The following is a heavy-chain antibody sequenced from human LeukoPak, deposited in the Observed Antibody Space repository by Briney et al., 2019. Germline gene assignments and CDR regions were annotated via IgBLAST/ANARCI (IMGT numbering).Heavy chain of an antibody. J-gene: IGHJ5*02. V-gene: IGHV1-2*02. CDR1: GYTFTGYY. D-gene: IGHD6-13*01. Sequence: ASVKVSCKASGYTFTGYYMHWVRQAPGQGLERMGWINPNSGGTNYAQKFQGRVTMTRDTSISTAYMELSRLRSDDTAVYYCARDTGAAAATDPWGQGTLVTVSS. CDR2: INPNSGGT. CDR3: ARDTGAAAATDP.